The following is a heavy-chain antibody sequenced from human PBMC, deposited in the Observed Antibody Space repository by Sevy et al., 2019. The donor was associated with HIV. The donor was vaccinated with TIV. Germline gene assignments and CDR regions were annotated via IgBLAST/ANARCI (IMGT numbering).Heavy chain of an antibody. CDR1: GYTFTNYW. CDR3: ATARTGGSRGDY. Sequence: GESLKISCKGSGYTFTNYWIIWVHQMPGKGLEWRGRIDPSDSYTTYSPSFHGHVTISADKSISDKSISTAYLQWSSLKTSDTAMYYCATARTGGSRGDYWGQGTLVTVSS. J-gene: IGHJ4*02. CDR2: IDPSDSYT. D-gene: IGHD2-15*01. V-gene: IGHV5-10-1*01.